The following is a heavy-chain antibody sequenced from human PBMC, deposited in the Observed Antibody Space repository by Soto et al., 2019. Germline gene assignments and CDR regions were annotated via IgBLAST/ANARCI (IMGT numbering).Heavy chain of an antibody. Sequence: ASVKVSCKASGYTFTSYGISWVRQAPGQGLEWMGWISAYNGNTNYAQKLQGRVTMTTDTSTSTAYMELRSLRSDDTAVYYCARAVAGFGYYYYGMDVWGQGTTVTVS. CDR1: GYTFTSYG. J-gene: IGHJ6*02. CDR2: ISAYNGNT. V-gene: IGHV1-18*01. D-gene: IGHD6-19*01. CDR3: ARAVAGFGYYYYGMDV.